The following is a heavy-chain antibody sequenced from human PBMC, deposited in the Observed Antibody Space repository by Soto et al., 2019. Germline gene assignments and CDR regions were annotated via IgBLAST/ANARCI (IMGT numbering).Heavy chain of an antibody. CDR1: GFTFSSFA. V-gene: IGHV3-23*01. J-gene: IGHJ1*01. Sequence: EVQLLESGGGLVQPGGSLRLSCAASGFTFSSFAMAWVRQAPGKGLEGVSGISGNTVDTYYADSVKGRFSISRDNSKNTLYLHMNNLRSEDTAMYFCASESIYGQGDLRFFRHWGHGTLGTVS. D-gene: IGHD3-3*02. CDR3: ASESIYGQGDLRFFRH. CDR2: ISGNTVDT.